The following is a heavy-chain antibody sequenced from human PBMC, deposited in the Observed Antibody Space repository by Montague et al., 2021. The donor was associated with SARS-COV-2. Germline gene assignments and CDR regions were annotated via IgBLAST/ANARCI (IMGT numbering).Heavy chain of an antibody. Sequence: SETLSLTCTVSGGSISSYSFYWGWIRQPPGKGLEWIGTIYHSGTTYYNPSLKSRVTISIDTSKNQFSLNLSSVTAADTAVYYCARPRGVGTYDIWGQGTMVTVSS. J-gene: IGHJ3*02. CDR3: ARPRGVGTYDI. CDR2: IYHSGTT. CDR1: GGSISSYSFY. D-gene: IGHD7-27*01. V-gene: IGHV4-39*01.